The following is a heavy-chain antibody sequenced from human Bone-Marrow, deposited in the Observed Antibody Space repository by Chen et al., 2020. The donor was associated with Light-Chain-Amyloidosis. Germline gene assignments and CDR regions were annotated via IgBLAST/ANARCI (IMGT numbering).Heavy chain of an antibody. CDR2: IGGSGGST. CDR3: AKKLRGVAVIDAFDI. J-gene: IGHJ3*02. Sequence: EVQLLESGGGLVQPGGSLRLSCAASGFTFSSYAMSWVRQAPGKGLEWVSAIGGSGGSTYYADSVKGRFTISRDNSKNALYLEMNSLRAEDTAVYYCAKKLRGVAVIDAFDIWGQGTMVTVSS. D-gene: IGHD3-3*01. CDR1: GFTFSSYA. V-gene: IGHV3-23*01.